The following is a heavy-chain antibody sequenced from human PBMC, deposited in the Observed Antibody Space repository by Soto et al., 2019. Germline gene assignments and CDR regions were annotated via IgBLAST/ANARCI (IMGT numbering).Heavy chain of an antibody. D-gene: IGHD6-19*01. CDR1: GGSFSGYY. CDR2: INHSGST. V-gene: IGHV4-34*01. J-gene: IGHJ4*02. CDR3: ARNGVAGNIFFH. Sequence: PSDTLSLTCAVYGGSFSGYYWSWIRQPPGKGLEWIGEINHSGSTNYNPSLKSRVTISVDTSKNQFSLKLSSVTAADTAVYYCARNGVAGNIFFHWGQGTLVTVSS.